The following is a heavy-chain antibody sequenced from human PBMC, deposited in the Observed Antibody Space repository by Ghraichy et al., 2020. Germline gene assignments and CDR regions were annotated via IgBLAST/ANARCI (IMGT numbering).Heavy chain of an antibody. CDR1: DGSISSSSYY. CDR2: FYYSGST. D-gene: IGHD2-2*02. V-gene: IGHV4-39*07. CDR3: ARGIAALPANIPFDY. Sequence: SETLSLTCSVSDGSISSSSYYWGWIRQPPGKGLEWIGSFYYSGSTYYNPSLESRVTMSVDRSKNQFSMKLTSVTAVDTALYYCARGIAALPANIPFDYWGPGTLVTVSS. J-gene: IGHJ4*02.